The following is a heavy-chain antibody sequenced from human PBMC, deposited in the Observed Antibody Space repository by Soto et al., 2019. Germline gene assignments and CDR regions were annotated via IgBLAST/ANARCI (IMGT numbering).Heavy chain of an antibody. D-gene: IGHD1-26*01. Sequence: GSLRLSCAASGFTFSDYHMSWVRQAPGKGLEWVSALSGGGGSTYYADSVKGRFTISRDNSKNTLYLQMNSLRVEDTAVYYCAKESLSSGSSYSDYWGQGTLVTVSS. CDR3: AKESLSSGSSYSDY. CDR1: GFTFSDYH. J-gene: IGHJ4*02. V-gene: IGHV3-23*01. CDR2: LSGGGGST.